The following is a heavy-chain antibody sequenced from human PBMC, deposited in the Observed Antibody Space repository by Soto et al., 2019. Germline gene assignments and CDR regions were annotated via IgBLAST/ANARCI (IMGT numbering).Heavy chain of an antibody. CDR1: GGTFSSYA. CDR2: IIPIFGTA. V-gene: IGHV1-69*13. J-gene: IGHJ6*02. CDR3: ARDPDYSNNHYYYYGMDV. D-gene: IGHD4-4*01. Sequence: SVKVSCKASGGTFSSYAISWVRQAPGQGLEWMGGIIPIFGTANYAQKFQGRVTITADESTSTAYMELSSLRSEDTAVYYCARDPDYSNNHYYYYGMDVWGQGTTVTLSS.